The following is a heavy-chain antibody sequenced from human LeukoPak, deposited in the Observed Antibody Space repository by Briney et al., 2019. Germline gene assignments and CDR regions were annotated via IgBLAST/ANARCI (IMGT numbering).Heavy chain of an antibody. CDR3: ARALWPSGMAY. V-gene: IGHV3-53*01. D-gene: IGHD2-8*01. J-gene: IGHJ4*02. CDR2: IYRDGST. CDR1: GLTVSNNY. Sequence: GGSLRLSCAASGLTVSNNYMSWVRQAPGKGLEWVSVIYRDGSTYYADSVKGRFTISRDNSKNILYLQMNSLRAEDTAVYYCARALWPSGMAYWGQGTLVTVSS.